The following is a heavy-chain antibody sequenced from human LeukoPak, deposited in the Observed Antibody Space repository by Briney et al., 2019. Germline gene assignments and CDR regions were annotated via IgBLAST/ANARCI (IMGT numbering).Heavy chain of an antibody. Sequence: PGGSLRLSSAASGFTFSSYGMHWVRQAPGKGLEWVAFIRYDGSNKYYADSVKGRFTISRDNSKNTLYLQMNSLRAEDTAVYYCARDVRDGFDAFGIWGQGTMVTVSS. V-gene: IGHV3-30*02. D-gene: IGHD5-24*01. CDR3: ARDVRDGFDAFGI. CDR1: GFTFSSYG. CDR2: IRYDGSNK. J-gene: IGHJ3*02.